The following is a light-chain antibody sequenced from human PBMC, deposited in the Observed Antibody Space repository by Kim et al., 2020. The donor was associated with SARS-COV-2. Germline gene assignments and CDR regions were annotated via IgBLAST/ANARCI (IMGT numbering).Light chain of an antibody. CDR2: EVT. CDR1: SSGVGGYNF. V-gene: IGLV2-8*01. CDR3: SSYANTNVI. Sequence: PGQSVTISCTGTSSGVGGYNFVSWYQQRPGKAPKLIIYEVTKRPSGVPDRFSGSKSGNTASLTVSGLQAEDEADYFCSSYANTNVIFGGGTKLTVL. J-gene: IGLJ2*01.